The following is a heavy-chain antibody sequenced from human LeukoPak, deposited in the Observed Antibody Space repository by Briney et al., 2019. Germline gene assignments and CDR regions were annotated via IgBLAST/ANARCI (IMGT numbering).Heavy chain of an antibody. J-gene: IGHJ4*02. CDR3: ARSLGVTGYCSSTSCYIDY. CDR1: GFTFSSYS. CDR2: ISSGSSYI. D-gene: IGHD2-2*02. Sequence: KPGGSLRLSCAASGFTFSSYSMNWVRQAPGKGLEWVSSISSGSSYIYYADSVKGRFTISRDNAKNSLYLQMNSLRAEDTAVYYCARSLGVTGYCSSTSCYIDYWGQGTLVTVSS. V-gene: IGHV3-21*01.